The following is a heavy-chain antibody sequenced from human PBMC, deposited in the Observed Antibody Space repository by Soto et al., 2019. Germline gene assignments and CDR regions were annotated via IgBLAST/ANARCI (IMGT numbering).Heavy chain of an antibody. CDR3: ASALYYYDSSGPDAFDI. CDR2: IYYSGST. J-gene: IGHJ3*02. D-gene: IGHD3-22*01. Sequence: PSETLSLTCPVSGGSISSGDYYWSWIRQPPGKGLEWIGYIYYSGSTYYKPSLKSRVTISVDTSKNQFSLKLSSVTAADTAVYYCASALYYYDSSGPDAFDIWGQGTMVTVSS. V-gene: IGHV4-30-4*01. CDR1: GGSISSGDYY.